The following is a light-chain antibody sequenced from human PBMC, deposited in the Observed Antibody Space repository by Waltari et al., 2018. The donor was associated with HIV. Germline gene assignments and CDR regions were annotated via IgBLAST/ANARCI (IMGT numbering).Light chain of an antibody. CDR2: EVT. CDR1: SSNVGSDDL. CDR3: CSCPRSGIRYV. V-gene: IGLV2-23*02. J-gene: IGLJ1*01. Sequence: QSALTQPASVSGSPGQSITISCTGTSSNVGSDDLVSWYQQHPGEAPKLIIYEVTKRPSGFSNRFSCSKSGDTASLSIAGLHAEDEADYYCCSCPRSGIRYVFGTGTKVTVL.